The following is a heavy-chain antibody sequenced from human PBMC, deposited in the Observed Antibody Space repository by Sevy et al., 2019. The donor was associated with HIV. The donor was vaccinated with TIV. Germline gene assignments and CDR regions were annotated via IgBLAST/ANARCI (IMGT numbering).Heavy chain of an antibody. CDR1: GGSIRTYY. V-gene: IGHV4-59*01. J-gene: IGHJ5*02. CDR2: IFDSGST. Sequence: SKTLSLTCTVSGGSIRTYYWSWIRQAPGKGLEWIGDIFDSGSTDYNSPLKSRVTISADTSKNQLSLKLTSVTAADTAIYYCARTHGALLRFLEDKWFDPWGQGSLVTVSS. CDR3: ARTHGALLRFLEDKWFDP. D-gene: IGHD3-3*01.